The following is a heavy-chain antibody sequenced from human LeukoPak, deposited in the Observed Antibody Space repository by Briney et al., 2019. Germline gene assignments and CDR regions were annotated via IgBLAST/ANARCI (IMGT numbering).Heavy chain of an antibody. CDR1: GYTFTGYG. J-gene: IGHJ6*02. CDR2: ISAYNGNT. D-gene: IGHD5-18*01. Sequence: ASVKVSCKASGYTFTGYGISWVRQAPGQGLEWMGWISAYNGNTNYAQKLQGRVTMTTDTSTSTAYMELRSLRSDDTAVYYCASLSKDTAMVTSYYYYYGMDVWGQGTTVTVSS. V-gene: IGHV1-18*01. CDR3: ASLSKDTAMVTSYYYYYGMDV.